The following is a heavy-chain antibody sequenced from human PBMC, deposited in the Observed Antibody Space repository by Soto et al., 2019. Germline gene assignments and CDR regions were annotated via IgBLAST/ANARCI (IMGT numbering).Heavy chain of an antibody. CDR1: GFTFSSFV. CDR2: ISPGADVS. Sequence: VQLLESGGGLVQPGGSLRLSCAASGFTFSSFVMNWVRQAPGKGLEWVSTISPGADVSHYTDSVKGRFTISRDNSRRTLHLQMDSLRVEDAAVYFCVRRAITATTEWGAFDVWGQGTAVTVSS. D-gene: IGHD1-20*01. J-gene: IGHJ3*01. V-gene: IGHV3-23*01. CDR3: VRRAITATTEWGAFDV.